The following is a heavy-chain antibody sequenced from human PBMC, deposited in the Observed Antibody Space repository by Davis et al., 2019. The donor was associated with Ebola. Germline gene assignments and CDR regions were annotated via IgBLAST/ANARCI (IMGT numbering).Heavy chain of an antibody. J-gene: IGHJ4*02. CDR1: GFTFSNFH. Sequence: PGGSLRLSCAASGFTFSNFHIHWVRQTPGKGLVWVARIDPDGTGTNYADSVKGRFTISRDNAKNTLSLQMNSLRVEDTAVYYCARVGRGIGVWGQGTLVTVSS. CDR3: ARVGRGIGV. D-gene: IGHD2-15*01. V-gene: IGHV3-74*01. CDR2: IDPDGTGT.